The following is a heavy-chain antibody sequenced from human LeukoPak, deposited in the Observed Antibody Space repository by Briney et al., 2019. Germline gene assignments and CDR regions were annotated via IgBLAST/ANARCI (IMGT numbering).Heavy chain of an antibody. V-gene: IGHV5-51*01. CDR3: ARPRAATGKYYFDY. J-gene: IGHJ4*02. Sequence: GESLKISCKGSGYSFTTYWIGWVRQMPGKGLEWMGIIYPGDSDTRYSPSFQGQVTISADKSISTAYLQWSSLKASDTAMYFCARPRAATGKYYFDYWGQGTLVTVSS. D-gene: IGHD6-13*01. CDR2: IYPGDSDT. CDR1: GYSFTTYW.